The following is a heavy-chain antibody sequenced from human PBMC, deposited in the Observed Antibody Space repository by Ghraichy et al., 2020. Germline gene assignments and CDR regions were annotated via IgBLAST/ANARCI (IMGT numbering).Heavy chain of an antibody. J-gene: IGHJ5*02. V-gene: IGHV1-69*13. D-gene: IGHD3-16*01. Sequence: SVKVSCKASGGTFSSYAISWVRQAPGQGLEWMGGIIPIFGTANYAQKFQGRVTITADESTSTAYMELSSLRSEDMAVYYCARGPIRLGAGRWFDPWGQGTLVTVSS. CDR3: ARGPIRLGAGRWFDP. CDR2: IIPIFGTA. CDR1: GGTFSSYA.